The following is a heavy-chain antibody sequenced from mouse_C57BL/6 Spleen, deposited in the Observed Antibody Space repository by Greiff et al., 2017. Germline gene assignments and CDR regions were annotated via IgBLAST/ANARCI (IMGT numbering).Heavy chain of an antibody. Sequence: QVQLKESGPGLVQPSQSLSITCTVSGFSLTSYGVHWVRQSPGKGLEWLGVIWSGGSTDYNAAFISRLSISKDNSKSQVFFKMNSLQADDTAIYYCARITDYGNYSSYWYFDVWGTGTTVTVSS. CDR1: GFSLTSYG. J-gene: IGHJ1*03. V-gene: IGHV2-2*01. D-gene: IGHD2-1*01. CDR2: IWSGGST. CDR3: ARITDYGNYSSYWYFDV.